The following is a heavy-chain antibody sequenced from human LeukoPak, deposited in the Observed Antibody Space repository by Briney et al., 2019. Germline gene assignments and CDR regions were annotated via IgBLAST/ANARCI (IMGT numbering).Heavy chain of an antibody. CDR1: GFTFSSYW. CDR3: AREGGGGYYSDPIDY. D-gene: IGHD1-26*01. Sequence: PGGSLRLSCAASGFTFSSYWMSWVRQAPGKGLVCVSRINSDGSYTSYADSVKGRFTVSRDNSKNTLHLQMNSLRAEDMAVYYCAREGGGGYYSDPIDYWGQGTLVTVSS. J-gene: IGHJ4*02. CDR2: INSDGSYT. V-gene: IGHV3-74*01.